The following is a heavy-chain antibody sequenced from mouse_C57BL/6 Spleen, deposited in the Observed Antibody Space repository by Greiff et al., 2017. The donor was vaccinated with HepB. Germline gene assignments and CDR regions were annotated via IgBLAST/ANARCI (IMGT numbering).Heavy chain of an antibody. V-gene: IGHV1-82*01. CDR3: APNAMDY. Sequence: VQLQQSGPELVKPGASVKISCKASGYAFSSSWMNWVKQRPGKGLEWIGRIYPGDGDTNYNGKFKGKATLTADKSSSTAYMQLSSLTSEDYAVYMCAPNAMDYWGQGTAVTVSS. CDR2: IYPGDGDT. J-gene: IGHJ4*01. CDR1: GYAFSSSW.